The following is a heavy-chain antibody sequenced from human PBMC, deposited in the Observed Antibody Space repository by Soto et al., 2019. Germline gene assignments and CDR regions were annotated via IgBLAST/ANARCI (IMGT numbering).Heavy chain of an antibody. D-gene: IGHD2-2*01. CDR1: GFTFSSYA. V-gene: IGHV3-23*01. CDR3: ANDGPVVVPVPIHVFYYYYGMDV. Sequence: GGSLRLSCAASGFTFSSYAMSWVRQAPGKGLEWVSAISGSGGSTYYADSVKGRFTSSRDNSKNTLYLQMNSLRAEDTAVYYCANDGPVVVPVPIHVFYYYYGMDVWGQGTTVTVSS. J-gene: IGHJ6*02. CDR2: ISGSGGST.